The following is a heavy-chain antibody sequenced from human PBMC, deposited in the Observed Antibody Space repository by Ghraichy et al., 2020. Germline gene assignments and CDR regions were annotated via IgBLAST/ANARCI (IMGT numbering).Heavy chain of an antibody. CDR3: AKDPPTGIAAAGIIMGGRPPYYYGMDV. J-gene: IGHJ6*02. V-gene: IGHV3-23*01. D-gene: IGHD6-13*01. CDR1: GFTFSSYA. Sequence: GGSLRLSCAASGFTFSSYAMSWVRQAPGKGLEWVSAVSGSGGSTYYADSVKGRFTISRDNSKNTLYLQMNSLRAEDTAVYYCAKDPPTGIAAAGIIMGGRPPYYYGMDVWGQGTTVTVSS. CDR2: VSGSGGST.